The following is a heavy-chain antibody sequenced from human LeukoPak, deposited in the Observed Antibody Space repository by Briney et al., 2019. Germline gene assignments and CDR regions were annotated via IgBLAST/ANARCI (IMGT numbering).Heavy chain of an antibody. J-gene: IGHJ4*02. CDR1: GFTVSTYS. V-gene: IGHV3-48*02. D-gene: IGHD6-19*01. CDR2: ISSSSSTT. Sequence: PGGSLRLSCAASGFTVSTYSLNWVRQAPGKGLEWVSYISSSSSTTEYADSVKGRFTISRDNAKNSLSLQMNSLRDEDTAVYYCARDYGWSFDYWGQGTLVTVSS. CDR3: ARDYGWSFDY.